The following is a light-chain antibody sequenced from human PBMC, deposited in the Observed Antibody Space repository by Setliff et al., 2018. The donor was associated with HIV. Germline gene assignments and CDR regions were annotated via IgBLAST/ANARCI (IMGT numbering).Light chain of an antibody. J-gene: IGLJ1*01. V-gene: IGLV2-14*01. CDR2: DVS. CDR1: SSDVGGYNY. Sequence: QSALTQPASVSGSPGQSITTSCTGTSSDVGGYNYVSWYQQHPGKAPKLMIFDVSRRPSGVSNRFSGSKSGNTASLTISGLQAEDEADYYCTSYTSSFTYVFGSGTKVTVL. CDR3: TSYTSSFTYV.